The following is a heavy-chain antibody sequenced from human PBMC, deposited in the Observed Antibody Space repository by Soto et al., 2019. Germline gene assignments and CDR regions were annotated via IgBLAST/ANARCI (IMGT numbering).Heavy chain of an antibody. CDR3: AKGGVQERVAAIGGGYYFDY. CDR2: ISWNSGSI. D-gene: IGHD2-15*01. CDR1: GFTFDDYA. V-gene: IGHV3-9*01. Sequence: GGSLRLSCAASGFTFDDYAMHWVRQAPGKGLEWVSGISWNSGSIGYADSVKGRFTISRDNAKNSLYLQMNSLRAEDTALYYCAKGGVQERVAAIGGGYYFDYWGQGTLVTVSS. J-gene: IGHJ4*02.